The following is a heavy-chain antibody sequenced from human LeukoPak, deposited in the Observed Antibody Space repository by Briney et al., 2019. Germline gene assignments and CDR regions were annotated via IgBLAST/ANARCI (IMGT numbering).Heavy chain of an antibody. CDR1: GFTFSSYA. Sequence: PGGSLRLSCAASGFTFSSYAMSWVRQAPGKGLEWVSAISGSGGSTYYADSVRGRFTISRDNAKNSLYLQMNSLRAEDTAVYYCARIIRAGLDYWGQGTLVTVSS. D-gene: IGHD3-3*02. J-gene: IGHJ4*02. V-gene: IGHV3-23*01. CDR2: ISGSGGST. CDR3: ARIIRAGLDY.